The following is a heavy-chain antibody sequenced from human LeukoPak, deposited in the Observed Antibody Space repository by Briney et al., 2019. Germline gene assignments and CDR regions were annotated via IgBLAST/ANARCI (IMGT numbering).Heavy chain of an antibody. CDR3: ARQDLNWFDP. V-gene: IGHV1-8*03. J-gene: IGHJ5*02. CDR2: MNPNSGNT. Sequence: ASVKVSCKASGYTFTSYDINWVRQATGQGLEWMGWMNPNSGNTGYAQKFQGRVTITADESTSTAYMELSSLKASDTAMYYCARQDLNWFDPWGQGTLVTVSS. CDR1: GYTFTSYD.